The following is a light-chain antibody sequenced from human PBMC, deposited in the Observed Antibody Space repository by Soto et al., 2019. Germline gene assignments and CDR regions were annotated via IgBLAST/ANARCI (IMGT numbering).Light chain of an antibody. CDR2: HAS. J-gene: IGKJ4*01. Sequence: EIVLTQSPATLSLSPGERATLSCRASQSVSNFLAWYQQKPGQAPRLLIYHASNRATGIPARFSGSGSGTDFTLTISTLAPEDFAVYYCQQHINRLSFGGGTKVEIK. CDR1: QSVSNF. CDR3: QQHINRLS. V-gene: IGKV3-11*01.